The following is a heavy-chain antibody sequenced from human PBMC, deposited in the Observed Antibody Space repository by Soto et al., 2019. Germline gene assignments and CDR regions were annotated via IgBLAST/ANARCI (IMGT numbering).Heavy chain of an antibody. V-gene: IGHV4-59*01. J-gene: IGHJ5*02. CDR1: GGSIISSD. CDR2: IYDDGSA. CDR3: ARDKYCSGGSCRKNWFDP. D-gene: IGHD2-15*01. Sequence: SETLSHTCTVAGGSIISSDWIWLRTPPGKGLEWLAYIYDDGSANYNPSLKSRATISLDMSKNQFSLKLTSVTAADTAVYYCARDKYCSGGSCRKNWFDPWGQGTRVSVSA.